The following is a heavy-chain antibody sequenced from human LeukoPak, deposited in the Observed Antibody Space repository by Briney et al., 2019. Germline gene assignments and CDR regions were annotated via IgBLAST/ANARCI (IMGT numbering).Heavy chain of an antibody. V-gene: IGHV5-51*01. CDR2: IYPGDSDT. CDR3: ARGPRGISNYYYYYMDV. D-gene: IGHD2-15*01. J-gene: IGHJ6*03. Sequence: GESLKISCKGSGYSFTSYWIGWVRQMPGKGLEWMGIIYPGDSDTRYSPSFQGQVTISAVKSISTAYLQWSSLKASDTAMYYCARGPRGISNYYYYYMDVWGKGTTVTVSS. CDR1: GYSFTSYW.